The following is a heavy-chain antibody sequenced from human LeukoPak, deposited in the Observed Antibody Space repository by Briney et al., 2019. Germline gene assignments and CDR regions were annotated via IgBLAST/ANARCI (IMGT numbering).Heavy chain of an antibody. CDR1: VYTFTSYG. J-gene: IGHJ4*02. Sequence: GASVKASCKGSVYTFTSYGISWVRQAPGQGLEWIGWISAYNGNTNYAQKLQGRDTIPTDTTTSTANMELRSLRSDDTAVYYCARDEGYCSGGSCSYFDYWGQGTLVTVSS. CDR2: ISAYNGNT. D-gene: IGHD2-15*01. CDR3: ARDEGYCSGGSCSYFDY. V-gene: IGHV1-18*01.